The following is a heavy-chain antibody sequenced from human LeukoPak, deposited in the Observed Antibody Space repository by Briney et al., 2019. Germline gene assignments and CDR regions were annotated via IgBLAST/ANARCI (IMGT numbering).Heavy chain of an antibody. D-gene: IGHD2-2*01. CDR1: GGSISSGGYS. J-gene: IGHJ4*02. Sequence: SETLSLTCAVSGGSISSGGYSWSWIRQPPGKGLEWIGYIYHSGSTYYNPSLKSRVPISVDRSKNQFSLKLSSVTAADTAVYYCARSPGDIVVVPAAFDYWGQGTLVTVSS. V-gene: IGHV4-30-2*01. CDR3: ARSPGDIVVVPAAFDY. CDR2: IYHSGST.